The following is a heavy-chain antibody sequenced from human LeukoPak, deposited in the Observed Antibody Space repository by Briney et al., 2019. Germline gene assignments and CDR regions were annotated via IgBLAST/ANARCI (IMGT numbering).Heavy chain of an antibody. CDR3: AKDKWGSWQEAYFDY. CDR1: GFTFDDYA. CDR2: ISWNSGSI. Sequence: GRSLRLSCAASGFTFDDYAMHWVRQAPGKGLEWVSGISWNSGSIGYADSVKGRFTISRDNAKNSLYLQMNSLRAEDTALYYCAKDKWGSWQEAYFDYWGQGTLVTVSS. D-gene: IGHD6-13*01. J-gene: IGHJ4*02. V-gene: IGHV3-9*01.